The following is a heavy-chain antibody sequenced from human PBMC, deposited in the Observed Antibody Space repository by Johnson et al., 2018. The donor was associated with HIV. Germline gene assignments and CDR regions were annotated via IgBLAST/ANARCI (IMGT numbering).Heavy chain of an antibody. V-gene: IGHV3-74*01. CDR1: GFTFSSYW. D-gene: IGHD3-22*01. CDR3: ARDSYASYDRAVDI. CDR2: INSDGSST. J-gene: IGHJ3*02. Sequence: VQLVESGGGLVQPGGSLRLSCAASGFTFSSYWMHWVRQAPGKGLVWVSRINSDGSSTSYADSVNGRFTISRDNAKNTLYLQKNSLRAEDTAVYYCARDSYASYDRAVDIWGQGTMVTVSS.